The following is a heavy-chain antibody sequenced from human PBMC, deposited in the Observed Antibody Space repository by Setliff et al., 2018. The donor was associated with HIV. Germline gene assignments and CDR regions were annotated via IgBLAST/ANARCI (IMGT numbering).Heavy chain of an antibody. CDR1: GYTFTAHH. CDR2: IIPKSGET. V-gene: IGHV1-2*02. Sequence: ASVKVSCKSSGYTFTAHHIHWVRQAPGQGPEWMGWIIPKSGETSYAEKFRGRVTMTRDTSLSTAYMELSWLKSDDTAVYYCARAVDRDYDFWSAHEYWGQGTMVNVST. J-gene: IGHJ4*02. D-gene: IGHD3-3*01. CDR3: ARAVDRDYDFWSAHEY.